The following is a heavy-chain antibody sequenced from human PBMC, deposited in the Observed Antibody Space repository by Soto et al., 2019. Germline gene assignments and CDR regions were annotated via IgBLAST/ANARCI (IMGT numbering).Heavy chain of an antibody. CDR3: ARRLYDFWSGHPKGLDY. CDR2: IRTKANNYAT. J-gene: IGHJ4*02. Sequence: PGGSLRLSCAASGFTFSGSAMHWVRQASGKWLEWVGRIRTKANNYATAYAVSVKGRFTISRDDSRNTAYLQMNSLKTEDTAVYYCARRLYDFWSGHPKGLDYWGQGXVVTVPS. V-gene: IGHV3-73*01. CDR1: GFTFSGSA. D-gene: IGHD3-3*01.